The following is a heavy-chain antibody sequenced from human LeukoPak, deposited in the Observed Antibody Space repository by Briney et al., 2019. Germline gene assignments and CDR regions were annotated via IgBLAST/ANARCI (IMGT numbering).Heavy chain of an antibody. D-gene: IGHD4-17*01. J-gene: IGHJ6*02. Sequence: ASVKVSCKASGYTFTGHALHWVRQTPGEGLEWMAWINCATGKTEYSQNFEARVTVTRDTSASTVYMELSGLRSEDTAVYYCARGAYGDYAFYYYGMDVWGQGTTVTVSS. CDR2: INCATGKT. CDR3: ARGAYGDYAFYYYGMDV. CDR1: GYTFTGHA. V-gene: IGHV1-3*01.